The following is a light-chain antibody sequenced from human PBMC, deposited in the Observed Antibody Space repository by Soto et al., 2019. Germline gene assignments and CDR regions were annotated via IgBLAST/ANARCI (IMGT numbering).Light chain of an antibody. J-gene: IGLJ1*01. CDR1: RSDVGGYNL. CDR2: EVS. V-gene: IGLV2-23*02. Sequence: LTQPASVSGSPGQSITISCTGTRSDVGGYNLVSWYQHHPRKAPKLVIYEVSERPSGVSYRFSDSKSGNTASLTISGLQAGDEADYSCCSYAGSVDHYVFGTGTKVTVL. CDR3: CSYAGSVDHYV.